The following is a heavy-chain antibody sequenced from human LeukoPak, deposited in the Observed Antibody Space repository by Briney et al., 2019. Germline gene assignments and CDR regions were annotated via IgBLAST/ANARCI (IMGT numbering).Heavy chain of an antibody. D-gene: IGHD2-15*01. CDR3: ARTRSYCSGGSCYPYYFDY. J-gene: IGHJ4*02. Sequence: SETLSLTCAVYGGSFSGYYWSWIRQPPGKGLEWIGEINHSGSTNYNPSLKSRVTISVDTSKNQLSLKLSSVTAADTAVYYCARTRSYCSGGSCYPYYFDYWGQGTLVTVSS. V-gene: IGHV4-34*01. CDR1: GGSFSGYY. CDR2: INHSGST.